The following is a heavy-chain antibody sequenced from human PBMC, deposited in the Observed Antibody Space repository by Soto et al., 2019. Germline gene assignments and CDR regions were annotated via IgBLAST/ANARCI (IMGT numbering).Heavy chain of an antibody. CDR2: IIPILGIA. D-gene: IGHD4-17*01. CDR1: GGTFSSYT. Sequence: SVKVSCTASGGTFSSYTISWVRQAPGQGLEWMGRIIPILGIANYAQKFQGRVTITADKSTSTAYMELSSLRSEDTAVYYCASFFYGDYDAFDYWGQGTLVTVSS. J-gene: IGHJ4*02. CDR3: ASFFYGDYDAFDY. V-gene: IGHV1-69*02.